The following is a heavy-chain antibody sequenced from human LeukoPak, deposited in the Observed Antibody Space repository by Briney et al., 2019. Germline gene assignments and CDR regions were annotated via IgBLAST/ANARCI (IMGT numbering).Heavy chain of an antibody. CDR2: IYYSGST. J-gene: IGHJ4*02. D-gene: IGHD2-15*01. Sequence: SETLSLTCTVSGGSISNYYWSWIRQPPGKGLEWIGYIYYSGSTNYNPSLKSRVTISVDTSKNQFSLKLSSVTAADTAVYYCARGWPGSQYCSGGSCYSGVDYWGQGTLVTVSS. V-gene: IGHV4-59*01. CDR1: GGSISNYY. CDR3: ARGWPGSQYCSGGSCYSGVDY.